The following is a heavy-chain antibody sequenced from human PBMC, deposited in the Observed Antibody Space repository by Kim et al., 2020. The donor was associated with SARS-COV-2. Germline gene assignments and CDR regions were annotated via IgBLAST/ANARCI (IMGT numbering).Heavy chain of an antibody. CDR3: TSRAIEMATIVDY. V-gene: IGHV3-73*01. Sequence: YAASVEGRLTITSDASKNTASLQMNSLKTEDTAVYYCTSRAIEMATIVDYWGQGTLVTVSS. D-gene: IGHD5-12*01. J-gene: IGHJ4*02.